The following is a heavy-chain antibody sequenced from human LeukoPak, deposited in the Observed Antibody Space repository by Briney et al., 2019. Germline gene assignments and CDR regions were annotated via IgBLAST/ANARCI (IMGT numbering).Heavy chain of an antibody. CDR2: IYYSGST. D-gene: IGHD6-19*01. CDR1: GGSISSYY. Sequence: SETLSLTCTVSGGSISSYYWSWIRQPPGKGLEWIGYIYYSGSTNYNPSLKSRVTISVDTSKNQFSLKLSSVTAADTAVYYCARVSSSGWYGPNWFDPWGQGTLVTVSS. CDR3: ARVSSSGWYGPNWFDP. J-gene: IGHJ5*02. V-gene: IGHV4-59*01.